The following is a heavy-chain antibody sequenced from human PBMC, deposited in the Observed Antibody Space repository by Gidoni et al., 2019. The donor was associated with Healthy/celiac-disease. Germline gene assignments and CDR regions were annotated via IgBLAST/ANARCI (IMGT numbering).Heavy chain of an antibody. D-gene: IGHD2-15*01. V-gene: IGHV2-26*01. CDR3: ARTSVVVVAATPGIYPDAFDI. CDR1: GFSLSNARMG. Sequence: QVTLKESGPVLVKPTETLTLTCTVSGFSLSNARMGVSWIRQPPGKALEWLAHIFSNDEKSYSTSLKRRLTISKDTSKSQVVLTMTNMDPVDTATYYCARTSVVVVAATPGIYPDAFDIWGQGTMVTVSS. J-gene: IGHJ3*02. CDR2: IFSNDEK.